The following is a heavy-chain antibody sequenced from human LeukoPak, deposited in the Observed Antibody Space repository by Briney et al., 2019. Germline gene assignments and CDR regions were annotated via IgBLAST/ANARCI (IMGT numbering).Heavy chain of an antibody. V-gene: IGHV3-23*01. Sequence: GGSLRLSCEASGFTFSSYVMSWVRQAPGKGLEWVSTISGSGSGTYYADSVKGRFTISRDNSKNTLYLQMNSLRAEDTAVYYCAKIRDTAISLVYYYDMDVWGQGTTVTVSS. CDR3: AKIRDTAISLVYYYDMDV. J-gene: IGHJ6*02. CDR2: ISGSGSGT. CDR1: GFTFSSYV. D-gene: IGHD5-18*01.